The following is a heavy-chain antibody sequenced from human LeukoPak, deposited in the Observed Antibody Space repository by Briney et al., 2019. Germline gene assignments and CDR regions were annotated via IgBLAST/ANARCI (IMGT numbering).Heavy chain of an antibody. Sequence: ASVKVSCKASGYTFTSYYMHWVRQAPGQGLEWMGIINPSGGSTSYAQKLQGRVTMTTDTSTSTAYMELRSLRSDDTAVYYCARDPAYDYVWGSYRYFDYWGQGTLVTVSS. CDR1: GYTFTSYY. CDR2: INPSGGST. D-gene: IGHD3-16*02. V-gene: IGHV1-46*01. CDR3: ARDPAYDYVWGSYRYFDY. J-gene: IGHJ4*02.